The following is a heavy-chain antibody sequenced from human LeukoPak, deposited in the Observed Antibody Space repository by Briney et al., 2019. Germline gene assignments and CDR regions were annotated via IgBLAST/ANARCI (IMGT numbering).Heavy chain of an antibody. Sequence: SETLSLTCTVSGGSVSSNTYYWNWIRQHPGKGLEWIGYIYYSGSTYYNPSLKSRVTISVDTSKNQFSLKLSSVTAADTAVYYCARDIGTTVENDAFDIWGQGTMVTVSS. D-gene: IGHD4-17*01. CDR3: ARDIGTTVENDAFDI. CDR1: GGSVSSNTYY. J-gene: IGHJ3*02. V-gene: IGHV4-31*03. CDR2: IYYSGST.